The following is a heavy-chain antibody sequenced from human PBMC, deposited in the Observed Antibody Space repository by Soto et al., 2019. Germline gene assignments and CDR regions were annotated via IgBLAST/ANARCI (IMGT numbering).Heavy chain of an antibody. CDR3: AKDTYLGGYSALDY. D-gene: IGHD5-12*01. CDR2: INGGNGNT. V-gene: IGHV1-3*01. CDR1: GNTVPNYA. J-gene: IGHJ4*02. Sequence: ASVKVSCKASGNTVPNYAIHWVRQAPGQRLEWMGWINGGNGNTYYSEHFQGRVTFTKNTLYLQMNSLRAEDTAVYYCAKDTYLGGYSALDYWGQGTLVTVSS.